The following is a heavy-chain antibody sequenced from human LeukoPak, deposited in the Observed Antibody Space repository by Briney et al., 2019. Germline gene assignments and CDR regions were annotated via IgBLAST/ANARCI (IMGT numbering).Heavy chain of an antibody. V-gene: IGHV1-18*01. CDR1: GYSFTSYG. D-gene: IGHD5-12*01. CDR2: ISAYNGNT. Sequence: GASVNVSCKASGYSFTSYGISGVRQAPGQGLEWMGWISAYNGNTNYAQKLQGRVTMTTDTSTSTAYMELRSLRSDDTAVYYCARGRYSGEFDYWGQGTLVTVSS. J-gene: IGHJ4*02. CDR3: ARGRYSGEFDY.